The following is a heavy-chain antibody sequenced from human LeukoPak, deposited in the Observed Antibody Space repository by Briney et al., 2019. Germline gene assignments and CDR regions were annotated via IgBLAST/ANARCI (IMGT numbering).Heavy chain of an antibody. CDR1: GYTFTSSY. CDR3: ARRSGIQLDY. V-gene: IGHV1-46*01. D-gene: IGHD1-26*01. J-gene: IGHJ4*02. CDR2: INPSGGST. Sequence: ASVKVSRKASGYTFTSSYIYWVRQAPGQGLEWVGLINPSGGSTNYGQKFQGRLTMTRDTSTSTVYMELSSLRSEDTAVYYCARRSGIQLDYWGQGTLVTVSS.